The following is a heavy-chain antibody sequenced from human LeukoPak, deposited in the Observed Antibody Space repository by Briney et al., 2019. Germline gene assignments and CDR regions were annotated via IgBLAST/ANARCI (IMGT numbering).Heavy chain of an antibody. Sequence: PSETPSLTCTGSGGSISSYYWSWIRQPPGNGLEWIGYIYYSGSTNYNPSLKSRVTISVDTSKNQFSLKLSSVTAADTAVYYCARDTRGAYFDYWGQGTLVTVSS. CDR2: IYYSGST. CDR3: ARDTRGAYFDY. V-gene: IGHV4-59*01. D-gene: IGHD1-26*01. CDR1: GGSISSYY. J-gene: IGHJ4*02.